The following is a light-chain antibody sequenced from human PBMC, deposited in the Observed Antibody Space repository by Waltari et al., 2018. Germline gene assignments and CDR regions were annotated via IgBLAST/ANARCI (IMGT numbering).Light chain of an antibody. CDR3: LQFDSLWT. CDR2: KAS. J-gene: IGKJ1*01. CDR1: QSISSW. Sequence: DIQMTQSPSTLSASVGDRITITCRASQSISSWLAWYQQQPGKAPKLLISKASILESGVPSRFSGSGSGTEFTLTISSLQPDDFATYYCLQFDSLWTFGQGTKVEIK. V-gene: IGKV1-5*03.